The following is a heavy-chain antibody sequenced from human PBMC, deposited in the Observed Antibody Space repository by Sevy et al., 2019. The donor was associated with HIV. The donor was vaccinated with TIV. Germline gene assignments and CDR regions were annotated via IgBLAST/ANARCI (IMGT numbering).Heavy chain of an antibody. D-gene: IGHD2-8*01. CDR3: ARVAVEYCTNDCYHRFDH. CDR1: GFTFPIYS. CDR2: ISYDGNYK. J-gene: IGHJ4*02. Sequence: GGSLRLSCVASGFTFPIYSVLWVRQAPGKGLEWLTLISYDGNYKYYADSVKGRFTISRDNSINILYLQMSSLRVEDTALYFCARVAVEYCTNDCYHRFDHWGLGTLVTVSS. V-gene: IGHV3-30*04.